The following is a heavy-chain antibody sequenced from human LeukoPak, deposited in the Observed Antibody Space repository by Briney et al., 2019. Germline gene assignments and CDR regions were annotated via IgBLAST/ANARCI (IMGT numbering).Heavy chain of an antibody. CDR3: ARSYYYDSSGYYAL. CDR1: GYTFTGYY. D-gene: IGHD3-22*01. CDR2: INPNSGGT. Sequence: ASVKVSCKASGYTFTGYYMHWVRQAPGQGLEWMGRINPNSGGTNYAQKFQGRVTMTRDTSISTAYMELSRLRSDDTAVYYCARSYYYDSSGYYALWGQGTLVTASS. J-gene: IGHJ4*02. V-gene: IGHV1-2*06.